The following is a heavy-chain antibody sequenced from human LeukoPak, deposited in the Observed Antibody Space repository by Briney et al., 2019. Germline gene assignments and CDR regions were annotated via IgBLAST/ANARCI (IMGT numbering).Heavy chain of an antibody. CDR3: ARHVPNIVATIAGRDYYYYMDV. J-gene: IGHJ6*03. Sequence: GESLKISCKGSGYSFTSYWIGWVRQMPGKGLEGRGSIYPGDADTRYSPSFQGQVTISADKSISTAYLQWSSLKASDTAMYYCARHVPNIVATIAGRDYYYYMDVWGKGTTVTVSS. CDR2: IYPGDADT. V-gene: IGHV5-51*01. CDR1: GYSFTSYW. D-gene: IGHD5-12*01.